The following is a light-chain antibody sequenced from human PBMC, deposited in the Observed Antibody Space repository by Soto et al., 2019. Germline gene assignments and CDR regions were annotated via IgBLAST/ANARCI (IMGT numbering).Light chain of an antibody. CDR3: QHRSDWPG. J-gene: IGKJ5*01. Sequence: EIVMTQSPATLSLSPGETATLYCRASQSVGTYLAWYQQKPGQAPRLLIYEASNRATGISARFSGSGSGTDFTLTISSLEPEDFAVYYCQHRSDWPGFGQGTRLEIK. CDR1: QSVGTY. CDR2: EAS. V-gene: IGKV3-11*01.